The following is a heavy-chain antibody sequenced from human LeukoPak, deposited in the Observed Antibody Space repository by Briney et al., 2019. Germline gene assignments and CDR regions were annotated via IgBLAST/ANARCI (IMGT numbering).Heavy chain of an antibody. V-gene: IGHV3-48*01. J-gene: IGHJ4*02. CDR1: GFSFSSYS. Sequence: GGSLRLSCAASGFSFSSYSLNWVRQAPGKGLEWVSYISGSSLTIYYADSVKGRFTIFRDNAKNSVYLQMNSLRAEDTAVYYCAKYGSGSYSFGYWGQGTLVTVSS. CDR3: AKYGSGSYSFGY. CDR2: ISGSSLTI. D-gene: IGHD3-10*01.